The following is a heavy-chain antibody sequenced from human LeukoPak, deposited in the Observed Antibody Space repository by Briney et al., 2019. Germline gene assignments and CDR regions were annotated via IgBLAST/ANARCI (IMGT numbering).Heavy chain of an antibody. D-gene: IGHD6-19*01. J-gene: IGHJ4*02. CDR3: ARVTGARQWLVNFDY. Sequence: GGSLRLSCAASGFTFSSYWMSWVRQAPGKGLEWVANIKQDGSEKYYVDSVKGRFTISRDNAKNSLYLQMNSLRAEDTAVYYCARVTGARQWLVNFDYWGQGTLVTVSS. V-gene: IGHV3-7*01. CDR2: IKQDGSEK. CDR1: GFTFSSYW.